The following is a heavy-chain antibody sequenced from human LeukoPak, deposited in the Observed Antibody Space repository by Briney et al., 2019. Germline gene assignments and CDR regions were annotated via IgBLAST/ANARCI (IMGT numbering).Heavy chain of an antibody. CDR1: GFTFSTYS. CDR2: ISSRSSTI. CDR3: ASAAGHFYGMDV. J-gene: IGHJ6*02. V-gene: IGHV3-48*02. Sequence: PGGSLRLSCAASGFTFSTYSMNWVRQAPGRGLEWVSYISSRSSTIHYADSVKGRFTISRDNAKNSLYLQMNSLRDEDTAVHYCASAAGHFYGMDVWGQGTTVTVSS.